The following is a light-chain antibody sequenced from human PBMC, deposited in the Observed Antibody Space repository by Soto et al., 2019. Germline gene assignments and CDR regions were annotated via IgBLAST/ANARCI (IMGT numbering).Light chain of an antibody. J-gene: IGLJ1*01. CDR2: DVS. Sequence: QSVLTQPASVSGSPGQSITISCTGTSSDVGGYNYVSWYQQHPGKAPKLMIYDVSNRPSGVSNRFSGSKSGNAASLTISGLQAEDEADYYCTSYTSSKVYFFGTRTKVTVL. CDR3: TSYTSSKVYF. V-gene: IGLV2-14*03. CDR1: SSDVGGYNY.